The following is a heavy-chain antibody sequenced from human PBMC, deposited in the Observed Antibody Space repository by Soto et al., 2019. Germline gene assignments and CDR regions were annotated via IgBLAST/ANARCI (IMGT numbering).Heavy chain of an antibody. V-gene: IGHV4-59*01. CDR1: CVSISSYY. CDR3: ARVKLIQDYYYYYGRDV. CDR2: IYYSGST. J-gene: IGHJ6*02. D-gene: IGHD5-18*01. Sequence: ETLSLTCTFSCVSISSYYWSWIRHPPGKGLEWIGYIYYSGSTNYNPSLKSRVTISVDTSKNQFSLKLSSVTAADTAVYYCARVKLIQDYYYYYGRDVWGQGTTVTVSS.